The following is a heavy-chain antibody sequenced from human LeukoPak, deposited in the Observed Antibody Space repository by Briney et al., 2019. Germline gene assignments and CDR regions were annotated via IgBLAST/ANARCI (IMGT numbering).Heavy chain of an antibody. CDR1: GFTFSNYA. CDR3: ARPRWLVQGRYFDY. V-gene: IGHV3-23*01. Sequence: GGSLRLSCAAYGFTFSNYAMSWVRQAPGKGLEWVSGISGSAGSTSYADSVKGRFTISRNNSKNTLYLQMNSLRAEDTALYYCARPRWLVQGRYFDYWGQGTLVTVSS. J-gene: IGHJ4*02. CDR2: ISGSAGST. D-gene: IGHD6-19*01.